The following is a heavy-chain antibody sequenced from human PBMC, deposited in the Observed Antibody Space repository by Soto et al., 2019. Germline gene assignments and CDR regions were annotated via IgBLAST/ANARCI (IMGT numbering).Heavy chain of an antibody. CDR3: ARGSVRHGYSYGPKESSGRNFALDY. CDR1: GGSFSGYY. D-gene: IGHD5-18*01. V-gene: IGHV4-34*01. J-gene: IGHJ4*02. Sequence: SETLSLTCAVYGGSFSGYYWSWICQPPGKGLEWIGEINHSGSTNYNPSLKSRVTISVDTSKNQFSLKLSSVTAADTAVYYCARGSVRHGYSYGPKESSGRNFALDYWGQGTLVTVSS. CDR2: INHSGST.